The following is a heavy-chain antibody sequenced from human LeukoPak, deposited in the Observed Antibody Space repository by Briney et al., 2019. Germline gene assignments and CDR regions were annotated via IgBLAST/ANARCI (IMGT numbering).Heavy chain of an antibody. V-gene: IGHV4-59*12. D-gene: IGHD2-15*01. Sequence: SETLSLTCTVSGGSISSYYWSWIRQPPGKGLEWIGYSGSTNYNPSLKSRVTISVDTSMNQFSLKLSSVTAADTAVYYCARVGHIVVVVAATRWNWFDPWGQGTLVTVSS. J-gene: IGHJ5*02. CDR2: SGST. CDR3: ARVGHIVVVVAATRWNWFDP. CDR1: GGSISSYY.